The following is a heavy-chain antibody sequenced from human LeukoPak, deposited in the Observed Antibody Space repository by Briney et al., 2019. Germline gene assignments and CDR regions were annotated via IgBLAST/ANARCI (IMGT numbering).Heavy chain of an antibody. V-gene: IGHV3-11*01. J-gene: IGHJ4*02. D-gene: IGHD6-25*01. Sequence: GGSLRLSCAASGFTFSDYYWSWFGQAPGKGLEWLSYISGDNGRIYYADSVRGRFTISRDNAKNSLYLQVNSLRGEDTAVYYCVRAYSRGYSDDFDYWGQGTLVTVSS. CDR3: VRAYSRGYSDDFDY. CDR1: GFTFSDYY. CDR2: ISGDNGRI.